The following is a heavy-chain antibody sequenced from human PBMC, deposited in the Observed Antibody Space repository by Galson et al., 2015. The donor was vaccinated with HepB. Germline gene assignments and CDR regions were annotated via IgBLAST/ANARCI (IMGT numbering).Heavy chain of an antibody. Sequence: SLRLSCAASEFIFSYSWMNWVRQAPGKGLEWVASIKPDGSEECYAGSVNGRFTISRDNAKNSLYLQMNSLRVEDTAVYYCVGDYNWSFAYWGPGTRVTVSS. CDR1: EFIFSYSW. J-gene: IGHJ4*02. CDR3: VGDYNWSFAY. D-gene: IGHD1-26*01. V-gene: IGHV3-7*01. CDR2: IKPDGSEE.